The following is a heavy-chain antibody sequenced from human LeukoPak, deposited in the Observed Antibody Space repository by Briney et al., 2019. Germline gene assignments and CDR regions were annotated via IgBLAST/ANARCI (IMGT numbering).Heavy chain of an antibody. D-gene: IGHD4-17*01. CDR1: GFTFGSYA. CDR2: ISYHGKSE. V-gene: IGHV3-30*04. CDR3: ARDSVTTGFYFDY. J-gene: IGHJ4*02. Sequence: PGGSLRLSCAASGFTFGSYALHWVRQAPGKGLEWVAFISYHGKSENYADSVKGRFTISRDISKNMLYLQMNSLRPEDTAVYYCARDSVTTGFYFDYWGQRTLVTVSS.